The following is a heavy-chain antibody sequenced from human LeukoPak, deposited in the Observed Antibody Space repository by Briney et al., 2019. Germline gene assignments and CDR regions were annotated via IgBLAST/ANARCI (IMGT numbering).Heavy chain of an antibody. J-gene: IGHJ4*02. CDR3: ARILRAVAGTKDY. CDR2: IYHSGST. V-gene: IGHV4-38-2*01. CDR1: GYSISSGYY. D-gene: IGHD6-19*01. Sequence: SETLSLTCAVSGYSISSGYYWGWIRQPPGKRLEWIGSIYHSGSTYYNPSLKSRVTISVDTSKNQFSLKLSSVTAADTAVYYCARILRAVAGTKDYWGQGTLVTVSS.